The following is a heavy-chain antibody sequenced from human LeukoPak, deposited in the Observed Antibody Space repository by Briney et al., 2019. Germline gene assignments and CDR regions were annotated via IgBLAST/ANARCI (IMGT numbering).Heavy chain of an antibody. D-gene: IGHD3-9*01. J-gene: IGHJ6*02. Sequence: PGGSLRLSCAASGFTFSSYSMNWVRQAPGKGLEWVTYISSSSSTMYYADSVKGRFTISRDNAKNSLYLQMNSLRDEDTAVYYCARDTTLNYDILTGYYVGGYGMDVWGQGTTVTVSS. CDR1: GFTFSSYS. CDR2: ISSSSSTM. V-gene: IGHV3-48*02. CDR3: ARDTTLNYDILTGYYVGGYGMDV.